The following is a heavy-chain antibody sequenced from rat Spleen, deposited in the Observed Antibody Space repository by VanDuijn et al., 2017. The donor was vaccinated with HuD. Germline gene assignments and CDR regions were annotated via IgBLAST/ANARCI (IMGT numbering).Heavy chain of an antibody. CDR1: GFTFSDYT. Sequence: EVQLVESAGGLVQPGGSLKLSCTASGFTFSDYTMAWVRQAPKKGLEWVATIIYDGSNTYYRDSVKGRFTISRDNAKSTLYLQIDSLRSEDTASYSCASHYDGTYPFTYWGQGALVTVSS. V-gene: IGHV5-17*01. CDR2: IIYDGSNT. J-gene: IGHJ3*01. CDR3: ASHYDGTYPFTY. D-gene: IGHD1-12*02.